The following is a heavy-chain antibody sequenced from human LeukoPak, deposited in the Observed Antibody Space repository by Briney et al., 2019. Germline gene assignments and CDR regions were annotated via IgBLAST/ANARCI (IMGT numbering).Heavy chain of an antibody. CDR2: ISWNSGSI. Sequence: PGGSLRLSCAAPGFTFDDYAMHWVRQAPGKGLEWVSGISWNSGSIGYADSVKGRFTISRDNAKNSLYLQMNSLRAEDTALYYCAKDSGSYYYYGMDVWGQGTTVTVSS. J-gene: IGHJ6*02. D-gene: IGHD3-22*01. V-gene: IGHV3-9*01. CDR3: AKDSGSYYYYGMDV. CDR1: GFTFDDYA.